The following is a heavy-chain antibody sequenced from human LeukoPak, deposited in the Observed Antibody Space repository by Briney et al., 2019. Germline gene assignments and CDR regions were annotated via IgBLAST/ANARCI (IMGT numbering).Heavy chain of an antibody. CDR1: GGSISSYY. V-gene: IGHV4-59*01. CDR2: IYYSGST. J-gene: IGHJ2*01. CDR3: ARDSQYWYFDR. Sequence: SETLSLTCTVSGGSISSYYWSWIRQPPGKGLEWTGYIYYSGSTNYNPSLKSRVTISVDTSKNQFSLELSSVTAADTAVYYCARDSQYWYFDRWGRGTLVTVSS.